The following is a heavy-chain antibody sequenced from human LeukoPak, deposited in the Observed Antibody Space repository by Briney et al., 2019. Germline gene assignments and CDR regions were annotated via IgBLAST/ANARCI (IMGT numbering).Heavy chain of an antibody. CDR1: GGSISSHY. D-gene: IGHD3-10*01. V-gene: IGHV4-59*11. J-gene: IGHJ4*02. Sequence: PSETLSLTCTVSGGSISSHYWSWIRQPPGKGLEWIGYIYYSGSTYYNPSLKSRVTISVDTSKNQFSLKLSSVTAADTAVYYCARGYYGPFDYWGQGTLVTVSS. CDR3: ARGYYGPFDY. CDR2: IYYSGST.